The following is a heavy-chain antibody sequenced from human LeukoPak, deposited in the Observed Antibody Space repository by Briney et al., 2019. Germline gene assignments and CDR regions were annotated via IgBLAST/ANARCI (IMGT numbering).Heavy chain of an antibody. J-gene: IGHJ5*02. CDR1: GGPISSSSYY. D-gene: IGHD3-10*01. CDR2: IYYSGST. Sequence: PSETLSLTCTVSGGPISSSSYYWGWIRQPPGKGLEWIGYIYYSGSTYYNPSLKSRVTISVDTSKNQFSLKLSSVTAADTAVYYCARKGVGDWFDPWGQGTLVTVSS. V-gene: IGHV4-30-4*08. CDR3: ARKGVGDWFDP.